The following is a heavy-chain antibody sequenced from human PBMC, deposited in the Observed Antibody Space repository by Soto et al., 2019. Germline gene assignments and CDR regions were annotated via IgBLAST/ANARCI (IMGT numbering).Heavy chain of an antibody. J-gene: IGHJ6*02. Sequence: EVQLVESGGGLVQPGGSLRLSCAASGFTFSSYSMNWVRQAPGKGLEWVSYISSSSSTIYYADSVKGRFTISRDNGKNSLYLHMHSLRDEDAAVYYCAGSRTSRAGDYDYYGMDVWGRGTTVTVSS. CDR1: GFTFSSYS. V-gene: IGHV3-48*02. CDR2: ISSSSSTI. CDR3: AGSRTSRAGDYDYYGMDV. D-gene: IGHD2-2*01.